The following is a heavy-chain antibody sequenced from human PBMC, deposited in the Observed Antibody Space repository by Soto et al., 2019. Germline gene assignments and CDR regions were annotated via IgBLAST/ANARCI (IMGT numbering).Heavy chain of an antibody. D-gene: IGHD6-13*01. CDR2: IYYSGST. CDR3: ARVASLGIAAARGYGMDV. Sequence: SETLSLTCTVSGGSISSGGYYWSWIRQHPGKGLEWIGYIYYSGSTYYNPSLKSRVAISVDTSKNQFSLKLSSVTAADTAVYYCARVASLGIAAARGYGMDVWGQGTTVTVSS. CDR1: GGSISSGGYY. V-gene: IGHV4-31*03. J-gene: IGHJ6*02.